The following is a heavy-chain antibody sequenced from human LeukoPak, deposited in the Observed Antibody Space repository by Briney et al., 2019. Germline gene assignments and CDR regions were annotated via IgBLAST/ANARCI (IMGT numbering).Heavy chain of an antibody. Sequence: SETLSLTCAVYGGSFSGYYWSWIRQPPGKGLEWIGEINHSGSTNYNPSLKNRVTISVDTSKNQFSLKLSSVTAADTAVYYCARARTLYYGSGSRSYYFDYWGQGTLVTVSS. CDR3: ARARTLYYGSGSRSYYFDY. J-gene: IGHJ4*02. CDR1: GGSFSGYY. CDR2: INHSGST. D-gene: IGHD3-10*01. V-gene: IGHV4-34*01.